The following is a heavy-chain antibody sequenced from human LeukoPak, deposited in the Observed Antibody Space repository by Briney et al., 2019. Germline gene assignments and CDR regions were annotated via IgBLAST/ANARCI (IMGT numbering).Heavy chain of an antibody. D-gene: IGHD1-7*01. V-gene: IGHV1-69*05. CDR2: IIPIFGTA. J-gene: IGHJ4*02. Sequence: GASVKVSCKASGGTFSSYAISWVRQSPGQGLEWMGGIIPIFGTANYAQKFQGRVTITTDESTSTAYMELSSLRSEDTAVYYCARANNWNYATTDYWGQGTLVTVSS. CDR1: GGTFSSYA. CDR3: ARANNWNYATTDY.